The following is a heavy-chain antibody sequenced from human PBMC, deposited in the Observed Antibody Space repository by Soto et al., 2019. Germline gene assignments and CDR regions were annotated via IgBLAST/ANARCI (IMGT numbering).Heavy chain of an antibody. CDR3: ARDQGGITIFGVVTAYYYYGMGV. D-gene: IGHD3-3*01. Sequence: SETLSLTCTVSGGSISSGDYYWSWIRQPPGKGLEWIGYIYYSGSTYYNPSLKSRVTISVDTSKNQFSLKLSSVTAADTAVYYCARDQGGITIFGVVTAYYYYGMGVWGQGTTVTVSS. CDR1: GGSISSGDYY. J-gene: IGHJ6*02. CDR2: IYYSGST. V-gene: IGHV4-30-4*01.